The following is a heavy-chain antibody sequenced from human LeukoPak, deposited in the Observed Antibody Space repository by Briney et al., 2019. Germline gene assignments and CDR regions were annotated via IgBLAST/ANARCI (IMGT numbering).Heavy chain of an antibody. CDR1: EFSVSGNY. D-gene: IGHD3-22*01. CDR3: ARGGDSSGSRRTACDI. J-gene: IGHJ3*02. CDR2: ISSSGRT. Sequence: GGSLRLSCAASEFSVSGNYMSWVRQAPGKGLEWVSVISSSGRTYYAGSVKGRFTLSRDNSKNTLYLQMNSLRVEDTAAYFCARGGDSSGSRRTACDIWGQGTMVTVSS. V-gene: IGHV3-53*05.